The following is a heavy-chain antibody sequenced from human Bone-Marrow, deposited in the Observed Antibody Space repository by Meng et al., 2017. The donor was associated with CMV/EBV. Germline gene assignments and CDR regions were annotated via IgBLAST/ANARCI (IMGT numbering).Heavy chain of an antibody. J-gene: IGHJ6*02. D-gene: IGHD5/OR15-5a*01. CDR2: ISFDGADK. CDR3: ARVGPGEVSLYLYNGMDV. Sequence: GESLKISCAASGFTLSGYSMHWVRQAPGKGLEWVAVISFDGADKYYGDSVKGRFTISRDTSKKASFLQMNSLRREDTAVYYCARVGPGEVSLYLYNGMDVWGQGTTVTVSS. CDR1: GFTLSGYS. V-gene: IGHV3-30*04.